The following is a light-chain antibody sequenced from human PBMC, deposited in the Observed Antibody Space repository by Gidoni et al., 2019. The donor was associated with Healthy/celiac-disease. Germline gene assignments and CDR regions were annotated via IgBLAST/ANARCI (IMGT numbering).Light chain of an antibody. Sequence: QPVLTQTPSASRTPGQRVTISCSGSSSNIGSNTVNWYQQLPGTAPKLLIYSNNQRPSGVPDRFSGSKSGTSASLAISGLQSEDEADYYCAAWDDSLNGYVFGTWTKVTVL. J-gene: IGLJ1*01. V-gene: IGLV1-44*01. CDR2: SNN. CDR3: AAWDDSLNGYV. CDR1: SSNIGSNT.